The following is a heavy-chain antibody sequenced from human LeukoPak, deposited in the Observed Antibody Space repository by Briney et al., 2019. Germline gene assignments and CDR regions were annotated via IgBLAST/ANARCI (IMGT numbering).Heavy chain of an antibody. CDR1: GDSISSYY. D-gene: IGHD5-18*01. Sequence: KASETQSLTCTVSGDSISSYYWSWIRQPPGKGLEWIGYIYYSGSTNYNPSLKSRVTISVDTSKNQFSLKLSSVTAADTAVYYCARGYHGIWLRYYFDYWGQGTLVTVSS. J-gene: IGHJ4*02. CDR2: IYYSGST. V-gene: IGHV4-59*01. CDR3: ARGYHGIWLRYYFDY.